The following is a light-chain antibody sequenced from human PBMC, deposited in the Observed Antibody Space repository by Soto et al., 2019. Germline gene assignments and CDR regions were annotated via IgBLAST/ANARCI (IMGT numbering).Light chain of an antibody. CDR2: DLS. V-gene: IGLV2-11*01. J-gene: IGLJ3*02. CDR1: SSDVGGDNY. CDR3: CSSVGRDNWV. Sequence: QSALTQPRSVSGSPGQSVTISCTGTSSDVGGDNYVSWYQQHPGEAPKLIIYDLSGRPSGVPDRFSGSRSGNTASLTISGVQNEDEADYYCCSSVGRDNWVFGGGTKLTVL.